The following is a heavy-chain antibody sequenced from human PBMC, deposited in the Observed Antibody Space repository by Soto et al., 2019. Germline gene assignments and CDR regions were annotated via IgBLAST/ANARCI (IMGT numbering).Heavy chain of an antibody. D-gene: IGHD1-26*01. CDR3: ARVSRASGSYYYDY. CDR1: GYSINSGYY. Sequence: LSLTCAVSGYSINSGYYWGWIRQPPGKGLEWIASMYHSGSTYYNPSLKSRVTISVDASKNQFSLKLSSVTAADTGVYFCARVSRASGSYYYDYWGQGTLVTVSS. V-gene: IGHV4-38-2*01. CDR2: MYHSGST. J-gene: IGHJ4*02.